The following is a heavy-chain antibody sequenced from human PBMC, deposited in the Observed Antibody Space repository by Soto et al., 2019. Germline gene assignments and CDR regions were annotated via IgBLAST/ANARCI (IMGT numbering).Heavy chain of an antibody. J-gene: IGHJ6*02. D-gene: IGHD3-3*01. Sequence: GGSLRLSCAASGFTFSSYAMSWVRQAPGKGLEWVSAISGSGGSTYYADSVKGRFTISRDNSKNTLYLQMNSLRAEDTAVYYCAKDSSPGYYDFWSGYLFRYGMDVWGQGTTVTVSS. CDR2: ISGSGGST. CDR3: AKDSSPGYYDFWSGYLFRYGMDV. V-gene: IGHV3-23*01. CDR1: GFTFSSYA.